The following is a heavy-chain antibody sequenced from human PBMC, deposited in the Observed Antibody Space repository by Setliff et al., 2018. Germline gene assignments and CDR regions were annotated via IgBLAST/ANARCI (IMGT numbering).Heavy chain of an antibody. Sequence: GGSLRLSCAASGFTFSSYGMHWVRQAPGKGLEWVAFIRYDGSNKYYADSVKGRFTISRDNSKNTLYLQMNSLRAEDTAVYYCAKDRGSAEPYYFDYWGQGTLVTVSS. V-gene: IGHV3-30*02. J-gene: IGHJ4*02. D-gene: IGHD2-15*01. CDR2: IRYDGSNK. CDR3: AKDRGSAEPYYFDY. CDR1: GFTFSSYG.